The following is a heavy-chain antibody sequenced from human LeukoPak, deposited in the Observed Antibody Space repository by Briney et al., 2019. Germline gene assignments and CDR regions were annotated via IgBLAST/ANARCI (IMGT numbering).Heavy chain of an antibody. CDR1: GGSISSYY. Sequence: PSETLSLTCSVSGGSISSYYWSWIRQPPGKGLEWIGYISHSGSTNYDPSLKSRVTISVDTSKNQFSLKLSSVTAADTAVYYCAREFYTALRSWGQGTLVTVSS. CDR3: AREFYTALRS. CDR2: ISHSGST. V-gene: IGHV4-59*01. D-gene: IGHD2-2*02. J-gene: IGHJ5*02.